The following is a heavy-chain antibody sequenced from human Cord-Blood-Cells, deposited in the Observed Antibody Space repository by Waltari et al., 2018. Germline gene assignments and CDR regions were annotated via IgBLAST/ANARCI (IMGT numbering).Heavy chain of an antibody. CDR2: IWYDGSNK. CDR1: GFTFISYG. V-gene: IGHV3-33*01. J-gene: IGHJ3*02. Sequence: QVQLVESGGGVVQPGRSLRLSCAASGFTFISYGLHWVRQAPGKGLEWVAVIWYDGSNKYYADSVKGRFTISRDNSKNTLYLQMNSLRAEDTAVYYCAREDSSSFAFDIWGQGTMVTVSS. CDR3: AREDSSSFAFDI. D-gene: IGHD6-6*01.